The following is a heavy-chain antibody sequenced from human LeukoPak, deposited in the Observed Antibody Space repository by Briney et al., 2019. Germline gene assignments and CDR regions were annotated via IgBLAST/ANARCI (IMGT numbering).Heavy chain of an antibody. V-gene: IGHV3-66*02. CDR1: GFTVSSNY. D-gene: IGHD3-3*01. J-gene: IGHJ3*02. CDR2: IYSGGST. Sequence: GGSLRLSCAASGFTVSSNYMSWVRQAPGKGLEWVSVIYSGGSTYYADSVKGRFTISRDNSKNTLYLQMNSLRAEDTAVYYCARPFLEWLLSGAFDIWGQGTMVTVSS. CDR3: ARPFLEWLLSGAFDI.